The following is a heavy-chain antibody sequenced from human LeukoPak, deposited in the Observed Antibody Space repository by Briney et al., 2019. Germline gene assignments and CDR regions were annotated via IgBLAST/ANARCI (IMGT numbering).Heavy chain of an antibody. CDR2: INHSGST. V-gene: IGHV4-34*01. CDR3: ARGPRYYYDSSGYFDY. CDR1: GGSFSGYY. J-gene: IGHJ4*02. Sequence: ASETLSLTCAVYGGSFSGYYWSWIRQPPRKGLEWIGEINHSGSTNYNPSLKSRVTISVDTSKNQFSLKLSSVTAADTAVYYCARGPRYYYDSSGYFDYWGQGTLVTVSS. D-gene: IGHD3-22*01.